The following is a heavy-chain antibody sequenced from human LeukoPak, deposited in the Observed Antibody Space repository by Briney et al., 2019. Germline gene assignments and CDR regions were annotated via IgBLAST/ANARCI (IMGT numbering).Heavy chain of an antibody. CDR2: ISSSSSYI. CDR1: GFTFSSYS. CDR3: ARDLGGYSYGYNDY. V-gene: IGHV3-21*01. Sequence: GGSLRLSCAASGFTFSSYSMTWVRQAPGKRLEWVSSISSSSSYIYYADSVKGRFTISRDNAKNSLYLQMNSLRAEDTAVYYCARDLGGYSYGYNDYWGQGTLVTVSS. J-gene: IGHJ4*02. D-gene: IGHD5-18*01.